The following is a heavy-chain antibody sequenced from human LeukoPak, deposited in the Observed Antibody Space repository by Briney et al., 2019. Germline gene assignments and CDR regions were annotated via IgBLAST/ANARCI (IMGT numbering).Heavy chain of an antibody. CDR3: ARCSGYGMDV. CDR1: GFTFTNYW. V-gene: IGHV3-74*01. D-gene: IGHD3-10*02. CDR2: IDIDGTGT. Sequence: GGSLRLSCAASGFTFTNYWMHWVRQAPGKGLVWVSRIDIDGTGTSYADSVKGRFTISRDNAKNTLYLQMNSLRAEDTAVYYCARCSGYGMDVWGQGTTVTVSS. J-gene: IGHJ6*02.